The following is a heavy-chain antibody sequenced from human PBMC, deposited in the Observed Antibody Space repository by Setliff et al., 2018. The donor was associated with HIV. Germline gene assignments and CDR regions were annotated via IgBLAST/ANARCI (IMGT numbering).Heavy chain of an antibody. Sequence: GASVKVSCKASGYTFTSYYMHWVRQAPGQGLEWMGIINPSSGSTTYAQKFQGRVTMTRDTSTSTVYMELSSLRSEDTAVFYCARDGGDGSGYYYADYWGQGTLVTVSS. D-gene: IGHD3-22*01. CDR1: GYTFTSYY. CDR3: ARDGGDGSGYYYADY. V-gene: IGHV1-46*01. J-gene: IGHJ4*02. CDR2: INPSSGST.